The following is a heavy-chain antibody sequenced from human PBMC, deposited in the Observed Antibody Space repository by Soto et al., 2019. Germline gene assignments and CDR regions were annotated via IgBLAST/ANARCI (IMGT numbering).Heavy chain of an antibody. V-gene: IGHV1-18*01. Sequence: QVQLVQSGAEVKKPGASVKVPCKASGYTFTSYGISWVRQAPGQGLEWMGWISAYNGNTNYAHKIQGRVTMTTDTSTTTAYTELRSLRSDDTAVYYCARDKGDGSGSYYGYWGQGTLVTVSS. CDR2: ISAYNGNT. CDR3: ARDKGDGSGSYYGY. D-gene: IGHD3-10*01. J-gene: IGHJ4*02. CDR1: GYTFTSYG.